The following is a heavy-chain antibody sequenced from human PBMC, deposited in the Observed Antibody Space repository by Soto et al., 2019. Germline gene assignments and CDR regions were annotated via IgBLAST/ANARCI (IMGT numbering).Heavy chain of an antibody. CDR2: FHYNVST. CDR3: ARVWGGAFDI. V-gene: IGHV4-61*01. CDR1: GGSVSSGNYY. J-gene: IGHJ3*02. Sequence: KPSETLSLTCTVSGGSVSSGNYYWNWIRQSPGKGLEWIGYFHYNVSTNYNPSFKSRVTISVDTSKNQFSLKLSSVTAADTAVYYCARVWGGAFDIWGQGTMVTVSS. D-gene: IGHD3-10*01.